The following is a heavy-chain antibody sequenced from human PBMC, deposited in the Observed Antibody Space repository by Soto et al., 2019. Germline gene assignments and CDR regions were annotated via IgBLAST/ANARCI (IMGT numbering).Heavy chain of an antibody. J-gene: IGHJ4*02. CDR1: GFTFSSYW. CDR3: AKSLSAIPGDS. D-gene: IGHD2-2*01. V-gene: IGHV3-7*05. CDR2: IKQDGSEI. Sequence: EVQLVESGGGLVQSGGSLRLSCAASGFTFSSYWMSWVRQGPGKGPEWVANIKQDGSEIYYVDSVKGRFTISRDNAKSSLYLQMTSLRAEDPAVYHCAKSLSAIPGDSWGQGTLVTVSS.